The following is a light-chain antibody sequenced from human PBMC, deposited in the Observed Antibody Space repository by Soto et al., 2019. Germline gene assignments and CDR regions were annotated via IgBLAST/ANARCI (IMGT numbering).Light chain of an antibody. V-gene: IGKV3D-15*01. CDR3: QQYNMWPNT. CDR2: GAS. J-gene: IGKJ5*01. Sequence: ETVLTQSPGTLSLSPGERATLSCRASQSVSNNYLAWYQQKPGQAPRLLIYGASNRATGIPDRFSGSGSGTEFALTISSLQSEDFAVYFCQQYNMWPNTFGQGTRLEI. CDR1: QSVSNN.